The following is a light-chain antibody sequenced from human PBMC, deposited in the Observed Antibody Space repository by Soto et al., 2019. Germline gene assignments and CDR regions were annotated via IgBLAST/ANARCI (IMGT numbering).Light chain of an antibody. J-gene: IGKJ5*01. Sequence: EIVLTQSPGTLSLSPGERATLSCRASQSVSSSYLAWYQQKPGQAPRLLIYGESRRATSVPDRFSGSGSGTDFTLTISGLEPEDFAVYYCQQYDSSPFTFGQGTRLDIK. CDR2: GES. V-gene: IGKV3-20*01. CDR1: QSVSSSY. CDR3: QQYDSSPFT.